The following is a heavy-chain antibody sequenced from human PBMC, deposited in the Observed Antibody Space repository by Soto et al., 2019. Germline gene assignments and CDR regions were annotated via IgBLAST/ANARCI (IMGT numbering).Heavy chain of an antibody. CDR3: VKAHRYDFDY. CDR2: ISSNGGST. J-gene: IGHJ4*02. D-gene: IGHD5-12*01. Sequence: HPGGSLRLSCSASGLSFSSYAMQWVRQAPGKGLEYVSVISSNGGSTYYADSVNGRFTISRDNSKNTLYLQMSSLRAEDTAVYYCVKAHRYDFDYWGQGTLVTVSS. CDR1: GLSFSSYA. V-gene: IGHV3-64D*06.